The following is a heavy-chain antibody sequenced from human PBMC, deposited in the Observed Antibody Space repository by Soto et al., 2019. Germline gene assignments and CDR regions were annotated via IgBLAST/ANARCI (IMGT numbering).Heavy chain of an antibody. J-gene: IGHJ4*02. CDR1: GFSIASSGVG. CDR2: IYWDDDG. Sequence: QIALRESGPALVKPTQTLTLTCTLSGFSIASSGVGVAWVLGSPGHGLEWLGLIYWDDDGRYWPSLRNRLSTSKDTAKNQVVLTMTDMAPADTDCYYCAHPASVAGRYFDYWGQGILVTVSS. CDR3: AHPASVAGRYFDY. V-gene: IGHV2-5*02. D-gene: IGHD6-19*01.